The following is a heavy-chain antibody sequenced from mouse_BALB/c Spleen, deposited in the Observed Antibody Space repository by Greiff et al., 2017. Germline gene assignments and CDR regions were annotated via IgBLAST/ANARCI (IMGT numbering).Heavy chain of an antibody. D-gene: IGHD1-1*01. CDR1: GFNIKDTY. V-gene: IGHV14-3*02. CDR2: IDPANGNT. Sequence: EGQLQQSGAELVKPGASVKLSCTASGFNIKDTYMHWVKQRPEQGLEWIGRIDPANGNTKYDPKFQGKATITADTSSNTAYLQLSSLTSEDTAVYYCAPTVEGAWFAYWGQGTLVTVSA. J-gene: IGHJ3*01. CDR3: APTVEGAWFAY.